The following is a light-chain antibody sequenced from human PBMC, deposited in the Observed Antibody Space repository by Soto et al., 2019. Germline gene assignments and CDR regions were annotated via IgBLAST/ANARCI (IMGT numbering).Light chain of an antibody. CDR1: QSISSW. J-gene: IGKJ4*01. CDR2: DAS. Sequence: DIQLTQSHSTLSASVGDRVTITCRASQSISSWLAWYQQKPGKAPKLLIYDASNLETGVPSRFSGSGSGTDFTFTISSLQPEDIATYYCQQYDNLLLSFGGGTKVDIK. V-gene: IGKV1-33*01. CDR3: QQYDNLLLS.